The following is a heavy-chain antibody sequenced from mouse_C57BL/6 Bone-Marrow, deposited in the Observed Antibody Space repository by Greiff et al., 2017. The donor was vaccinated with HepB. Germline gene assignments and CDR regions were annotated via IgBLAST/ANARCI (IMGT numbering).Heavy chain of an antibody. J-gene: IGHJ1*03. CDR1: GYSITSGYY. V-gene: IGHV3-6*01. Sequence: EVKLVESGPGLVKPSQSLSLTCSVTGYSITSGYYWYWIRPLPGNKLEWMGYISYDGSNNYNPSLKNRISITRDTSKNQFFLKLNSVTTEDTATYYCAREGAYFDVWGTGTTVTVSS. CDR2: ISYDGSN. CDR3: AREGAYFDV.